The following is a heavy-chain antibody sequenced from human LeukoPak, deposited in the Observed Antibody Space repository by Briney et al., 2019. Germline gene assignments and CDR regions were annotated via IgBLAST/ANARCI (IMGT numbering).Heavy chain of an antibody. Sequence: HGASVKVSCKASGYTFTGYYMHWVRQAPGQGLEWMGWINPNSGGTNYAQKFQGRVTMTRDTSISTAYMELSRLRSDDTAVHYCARDLGDGGYNTFDYWGQGTLVTVS. V-gene: IGHV1-2*02. CDR3: ARDLGDGGYNTFDY. D-gene: IGHD5-24*01. CDR2: INPNSGGT. CDR1: GYTFTGYY. J-gene: IGHJ4*02.